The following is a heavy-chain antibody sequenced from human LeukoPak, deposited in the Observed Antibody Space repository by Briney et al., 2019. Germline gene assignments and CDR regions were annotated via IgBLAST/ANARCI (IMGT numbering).Heavy chain of an antibody. CDR2: IIPIFGTA. D-gene: IGHD6-13*01. CDR1: GGTFGSYA. Sequence: SVKVSCKASGGTFGSYAISWVRQAPGQGLEWMGGIIPIFGTANYAQKFQGRVTITADKSTSTAYMELSSLRSEDTAVYYCATPGPEYSSSWYPFDYWGQGTLVTVSS. CDR3: ATPGPEYSSSWYPFDY. J-gene: IGHJ4*02. V-gene: IGHV1-69*06.